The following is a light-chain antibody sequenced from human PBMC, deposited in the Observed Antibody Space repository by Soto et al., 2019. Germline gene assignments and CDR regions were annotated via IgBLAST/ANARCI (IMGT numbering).Light chain of an antibody. J-gene: IGLJ3*02. CDR2: KDT. CDR1: ALPKQF. Sequence: SYELTQPPSMSVSPEQTARITCSGDALPKQFAYWYQQKTAQAPLLVIYKDTERPSGIPERFTGSNSGTTVTLTISGVQAEDEADYYCLSPDISGNSWVFGGGTKLPVL. V-gene: IGLV3-25*02. CDR3: LSPDISGNSWV.